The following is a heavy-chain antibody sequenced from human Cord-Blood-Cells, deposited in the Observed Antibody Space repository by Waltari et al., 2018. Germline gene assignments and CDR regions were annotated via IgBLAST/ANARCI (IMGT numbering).Heavy chain of an antibody. CDR3: ARTLTVTDAFDI. Sequence: EVQLVESGGGLVEPGGSLSLSCAPSGFTAGRQYISWFRQAPGKGLEWVSVIYSGGSTYYADSVKGRFTISRHNSKNTLYLQMNSLRAEDTAVYYCARTLTVTDAFDIWGQGTMVTVSS. J-gene: IGHJ3*02. CDR1: GFTAGRQY. CDR2: IYSGGST. D-gene: IGHD4-17*01. V-gene: IGHV3-53*04.